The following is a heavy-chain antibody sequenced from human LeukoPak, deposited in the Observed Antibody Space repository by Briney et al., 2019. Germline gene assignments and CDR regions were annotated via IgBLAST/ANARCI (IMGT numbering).Heavy chain of an antibody. V-gene: IGHV1-46*01. CDR2: INPSGGST. D-gene: IGHD5-24*01. J-gene: IGHJ4*02. CDR3: ARDLNEVMMATTNPHVLDY. Sequence: SVKVSCKASGYTFTSYYMHWVRQAPGQGLEWMGIINPSGGSTSYAQKFQGRVTMTRDTSTSTVYMELSSLRSEDTAVYYCARDLNEVMMATTNPHVLDYWGQGTLVTVSS. CDR1: GYTFTSYY.